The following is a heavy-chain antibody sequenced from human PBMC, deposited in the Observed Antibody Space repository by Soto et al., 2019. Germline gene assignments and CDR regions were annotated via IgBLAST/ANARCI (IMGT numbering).Heavy chain of an antibody. Sequence: QVQLVESGGGVVQPGRSLRLSCAASGFTFSSYGMHWVRQAPGKGLEWVAVISYDGSNKYYADSVKGRFTISRDNSKNTRNLQMNSLRAEDTAVYYCAKSSNPSAFDYWGQGTLVTVSS. J-gene: IGHJ4*02. CDR1: GFTFSSYG. CDR3: AKSSNPSAFDY. V-gene: IGHV3-30*18. D-gene: IGHD4-4*01. CDR2: ISYDGSNK.